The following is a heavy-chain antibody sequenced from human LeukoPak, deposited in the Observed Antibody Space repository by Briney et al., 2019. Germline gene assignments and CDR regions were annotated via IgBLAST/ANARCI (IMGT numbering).Heavy chain of an antibody. J-gene: IGHJ4*02. V-gene: IGHV4-39*01. CDR2: IYYSGNT. CDR3: ASNLSGYNSFDY. D-gene: IGHD5-12*01. CDR1: GGSISGTNYY. Sequence: SETLSLTCTVSGGSISGTNYYWAWLRQPPGKGLEWIGTIYYSGNTYYNPSLKSRVTISVDTSKNQFALKLDSVTAADTAVYYCASNLSGYNSFDYWGQGTLVTVSS.